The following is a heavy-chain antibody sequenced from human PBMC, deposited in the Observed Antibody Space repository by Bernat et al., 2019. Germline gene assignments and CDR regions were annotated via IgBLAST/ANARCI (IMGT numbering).Heavy chain of an antibody. Sequence: QVQLQQWGAGLLKPSETLSLTCAVYGGSFSGYYWSWIRQPPGKGLEWIGEINHSGSANYNPSLKSRVTISEDTSKKQFSLKLRSVTAADTAVYYCVRGGYCSGGNCYGNYYYMDVWGKGTTVTVSS. J-gene: IGHJ6*03. CDR1: GGSFSGYY. D-gene: IGHD2-15*01. V-gene: IGHV4-34*01. CDR2: INHSGSA. CDR3: VRGGYCSGGNCYGNYYYMDV.